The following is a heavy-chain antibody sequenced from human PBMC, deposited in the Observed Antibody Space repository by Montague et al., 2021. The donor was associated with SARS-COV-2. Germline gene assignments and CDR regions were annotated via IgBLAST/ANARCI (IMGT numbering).Heavy chain of an antibody. V-gene: IGHV3-66*01. CDR2: IYSGGST. Sequence: SLRLSCAASGSTVSSNYMSWVRQAPGKGLEWVSVIYSGGSTYYAXXVKGRFTISRDNSKNTLYLQMNSLRAEDTTVYYCARDLGGAAAGNFDYWGQGTLVTVSS. CDR3: ARDLGGAAAGNFDY. D-gene: IGHD6-13*01. CDR1: GSTVSSNY. J-gene: IGHJ4*02.